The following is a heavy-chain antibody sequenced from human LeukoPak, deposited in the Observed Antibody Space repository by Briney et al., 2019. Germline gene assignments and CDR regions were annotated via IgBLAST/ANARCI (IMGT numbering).Heavy chain of an antibody. CDR1: GYTFTSYY. D-gene: IGHD4-11*01. CDR2: ISAYNGNT. J-gene: IGHJ4*02. Sequence: ASVKVSCKASGYTFTSYYMHWVRQAPGQGLERMGWISAYNGNTNYAQKLQGRVTMTTDTSTSTAYMELRSLRSDDTAVYYCARDIFDYSNPLGYWGQGTLVTVSS. V-gene: IGHV1-18*04. CDR3: ARDIFDYSNPLGY.